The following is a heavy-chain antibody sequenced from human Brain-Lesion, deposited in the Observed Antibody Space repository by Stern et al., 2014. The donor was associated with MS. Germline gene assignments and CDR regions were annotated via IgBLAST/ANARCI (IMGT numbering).Heavy chain of an antibody. Sequence: VQLVESGPGLVKPSQTLSLSCTVSGGSISSGGYYWSWIRQPAGKGLEWIGRIFNSGSTSYKPSPKRRVTISIDTSKNQFSLRLNSMTAADTAVYYCARGRVVPGFQYYATDVWGQGTTVIVSS. CDR3: ARGRVVPGFQYYATDV. CDR1: GGSISSGGYY. V-gene: IGHV4-61*02. D-gene: IGHD2-2*01. J-gene: IGHJ6*02. CDR2: IFNSGST.